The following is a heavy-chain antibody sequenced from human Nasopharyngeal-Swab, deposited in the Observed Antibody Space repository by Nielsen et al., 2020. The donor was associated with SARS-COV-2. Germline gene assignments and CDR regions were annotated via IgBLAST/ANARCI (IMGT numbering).Heavy chain of an antibody. CDR1: GGSISSSNW. D-gene: IGHD2-15*01. CDR3: AQTTYSGYFDY. Sequence: SCAVSGGSISSSNWWSWVRQPPGKGLEWIGEIHHSGSTNYNPSLKSRVTISVDKSKNQFSLKLSSVTAADTAVYYCAQTTYSGYFDYWGQGTLVTVSS. CDR2: IHHSGST. J-gene: IGHJ4*02. V-gene: IGHV4-4*02.